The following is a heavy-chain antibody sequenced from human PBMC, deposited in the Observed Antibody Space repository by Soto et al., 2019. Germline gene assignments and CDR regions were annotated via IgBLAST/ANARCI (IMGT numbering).Heavy chain of an antibody. J-gene: IGHJ4*02. CDR3: ARGNDDSDVPSWDH. V-gene: IGHV1-46*02. CDR1: GYNFNQYY. D-gene: IGHD4-17*01. CDR2: INLRGGTT. Sequence: QVQLVQSGPEVRKPGASVRLSCATSGYNFNQYYIHWVRQAPGQGLGWMGIINLRGGTTEYAHKFRGRVTVTGDTSTRTAYMELSSLRSEDTAVYFFARGNDDSDVPSWDHWGQGTLITVSS.